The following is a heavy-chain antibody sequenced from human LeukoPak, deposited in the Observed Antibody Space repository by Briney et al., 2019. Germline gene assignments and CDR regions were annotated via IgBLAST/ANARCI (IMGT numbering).Heavy chain of an antibody. CDR2: ISWNSGNI. Sequence: PGWSLRLSCAASRFTFDNNAMPWVRQAPGKGLEWVASISWNSGNIDYADSVKGRFTISRDNAKTSLYLQMNSLRAEDTALYYCAKEGSDCTNGICRYFDSWGQGTLVTVSS. D-gene: IGHD2-8*01. J-gene: IGHJ4*02. V-gene: IGHV3-9*01. CDR1: RFTFDNNA. CDR3: AKEGSDCTNGICRYFDS.